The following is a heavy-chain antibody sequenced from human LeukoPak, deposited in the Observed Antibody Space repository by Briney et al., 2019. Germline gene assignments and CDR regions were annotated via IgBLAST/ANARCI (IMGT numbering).Heavy chain of an antibody. V-gene: IGHV1-18*01. CDR1: GYTFTSYG. J-gene: IGHJ4*02. Sequence: ASVKVSCKASGYTFTSYGISWVRQAPGQGLEWMGWISAYNGNTNYAQKLQGRVTMTTDTSTSTAYMELRSLRSDDTAVYYCAREGNSGWRTPNDDYWGQGTLVTVSS. CDR2: ISAYNGNT. D-gene: IGHD6-19*01. CDR3: AREGNSGWRTPNDDY.